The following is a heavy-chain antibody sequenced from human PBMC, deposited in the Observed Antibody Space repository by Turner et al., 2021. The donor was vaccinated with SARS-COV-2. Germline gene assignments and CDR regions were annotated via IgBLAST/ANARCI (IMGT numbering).Heavy chain of an antibody. CDR2: ISSSSSYI. CDR3: ARELAGRFGGATEIDY. V-gene: IGHV3-21*01. D-gene: IGHD1-26*01. CDR1: GFTFSSYS. J-gene: IGHJ4*02. Sequence: EVQLVESGGGLVKPGGSLRLSCAASGFTFSSYSMNWVRQAAGKGLEWVSFISSSSSYIYYADSVKGRFTISRDNAKNSLYLQMNSLRAEDTAVYYCARELAGRFGGATEIDYWGQGTLVTVSS.